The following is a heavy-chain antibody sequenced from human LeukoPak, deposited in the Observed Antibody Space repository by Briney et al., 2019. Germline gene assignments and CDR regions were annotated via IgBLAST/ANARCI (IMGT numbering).Heavy chain of an antibody. D-gene: IGHD4-17*01. V-gene: IGHV1-18*01. CDR3: ARRGDYISVDWFDP. Sequence: GASVKVSCKASGYTFTSYGISWVRQAPGQGLEWMGWISAYNGNTNYAQKLQGRVTMTTDISTSTAYMELRSLRSDDTAVYYCARRGDYISVDWFDPWGQGTLVTVSS. CDR1: GYTFTSYG. CDR2: ISAYNGNT. J-gene: IGHJ5*02.